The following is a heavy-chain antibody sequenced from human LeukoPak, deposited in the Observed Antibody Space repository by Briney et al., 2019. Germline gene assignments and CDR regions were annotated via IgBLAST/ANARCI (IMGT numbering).Heavy chain of an antibody. D-gene: IGHD3-22*01. Sequence: PSETLSLTCTVSGGSIGSGSYYWSWIRQPAGKGLEWIGSIYHSGSTYYNPSLKSRVTISVDTSKNQFSLKLSSVTAADTAVYYCARSYLYDSSGYWAYWGQGTLVTVSS. J-gene: IGHJ4*02. CDR2: IYHSGST. V-gene: IGHV4-39*07. CDR1: GGSIGSGSYY. CDR3: ARSYLYDSSGYWAY.